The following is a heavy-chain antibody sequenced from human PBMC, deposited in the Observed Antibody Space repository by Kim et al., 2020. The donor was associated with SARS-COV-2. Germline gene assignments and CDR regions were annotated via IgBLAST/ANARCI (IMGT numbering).Heavy chain of an antibody. J-gene: IGHJ4*02. Sequence: NKGQEFQSRVTITADESTSTAYMELSSLRSEDTAVYYCAGARRSIGWSYWGQGTLVTVSS. D-gene: IGHD3-10*01. CDR3: AGARRSIGWSY. V-gene: IGHV1-69*01.